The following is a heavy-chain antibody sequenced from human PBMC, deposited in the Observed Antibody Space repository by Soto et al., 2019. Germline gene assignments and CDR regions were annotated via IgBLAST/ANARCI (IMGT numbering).Heavy chain of an antibody. D-gene: IGHD3-16*01. CDR1: GFLSSNYA. CDR3: IKEARGHSYARL. V-gene: IGHV3-23*01. CDR2: ISDSGVNT. J-gene: IGHJ4*02. Sequence: GGSLRLSCAASGFLSSNYAMGWVRQAPGTGLEWVSGISDSGVNTYYADSVKGRFTISRDNSKNALYLEMKSLRAGDTAVYYCIKEARGHSYARLWGRGTPVTVSS.